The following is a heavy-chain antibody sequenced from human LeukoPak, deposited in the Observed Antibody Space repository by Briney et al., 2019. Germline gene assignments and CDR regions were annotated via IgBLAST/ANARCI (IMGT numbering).Heavy chain of an antibody. J-gene: IGHJ3*02. D-gene: IGHD1-26*01. CDR3: ARESGSYTLVPLDI. V-gene: IGHV3-21*01. Sequence: GGSLRLSCAASGFTFSSYSMNWVRQAPGKGLEWVSSISSSSSYIYYADSVKGRFTISRDNAKNSLYLQMNSLRAEDTAVYCCARESGSYTLVPLDIWGQGTMVTVSS. CDR1: GFTFSSYS. CDR2: ISSSSSYI.